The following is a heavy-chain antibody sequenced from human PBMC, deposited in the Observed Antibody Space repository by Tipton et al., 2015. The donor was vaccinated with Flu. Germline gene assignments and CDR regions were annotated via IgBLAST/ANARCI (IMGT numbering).Heavy chain of an antibody. Sequence: LRLSCSVSGGSISSGNYYWTWIRQPAGKGLEWIGRIFTSGSTDYNPSLKSRVSMSIDMSKNQFSLKLTSVTAADTAVYYCVRDPGYYDSSVYFDFWGQGALVTVSS. CDR3: VRDPGYYDSSVYFDF. V-gene: IGHV4-61*02. J-gene: IGHJ4*02. CDR2: IFTSGST. D-gene: IGHD3-22*01. CDR1: GGSISSGNYY.